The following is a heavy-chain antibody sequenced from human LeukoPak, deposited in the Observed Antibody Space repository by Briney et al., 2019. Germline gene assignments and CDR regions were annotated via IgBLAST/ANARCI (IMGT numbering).Heavy chain of an antibody. D-gene: IGHD1-14*01. CDR3: ATATLRERYMGYYMDV. Sequence: GASVKVSCKASGYTFTSYDINWVRQATGQGLEWMGWMNPNSGNTGYAQKFQGRVTITRNTSISTAYMELSSLRSEDTAVYYCATATLRERYMGYYMDVWGKGTTVTISS. V-gene: IGHV1-8*03. J-gene: IGHJ6*03. CDR1: GYTFTSYD. CDR2: MNPNSGNT.